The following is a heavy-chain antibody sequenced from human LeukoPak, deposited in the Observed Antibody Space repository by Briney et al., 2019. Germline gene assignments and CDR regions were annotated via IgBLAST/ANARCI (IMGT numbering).Heavy chain of an antibody. D-gene: IGHD2-8*02. CDR1: GYTFTSYA. J-gene: IGHJ5*02. CDR2: INTNTGNP. Sequence: ASVKVSCKASGYTFTSYAMNWVRQAPGQGLEWMGWINTNTGNPTFAQSFTGRFVFSLDTSVNTAYLQISSLKAEDTAVYYCARVIRQLLVVWFDPWGQGTLVTVSS. V-gene: IGHV7-4-1*02. CDR3: ARVIRQLLVVWFDP.